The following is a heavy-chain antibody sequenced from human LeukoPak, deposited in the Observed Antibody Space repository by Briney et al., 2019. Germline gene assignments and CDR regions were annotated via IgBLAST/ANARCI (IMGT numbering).Heavy chain of an antibody. Sequence: PSETLSLTCTVSGGSISGYYWSWIRQSPGKGLEWIGYIYYSGSTNYNPSLKSRVTMSVDTSKNQFSLKVTSVTAADTGVYYCARGSDSSTLNWFDPWGQGTLVTVSS. CDR3: ARGSDSSTLNWFDP. CDR2: IYYSGST. CDR1: GGSISGYY. D-gene: IGHD6-13*01. J-gene: IGHJ5*02. V-gene: IGHV4-59*01.